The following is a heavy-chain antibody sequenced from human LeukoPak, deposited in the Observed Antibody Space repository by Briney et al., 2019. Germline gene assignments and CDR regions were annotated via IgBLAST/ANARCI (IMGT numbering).Heavy chain of an antibody. CDR1: GGSISSGSYY. V-gene: IGHV4-61*02. J-gene: IGHJ4*02. Sequence: SETLSLTCTVSGGSISSGSYYWSWIRQPAGKGLEWIGRIYTSGSTNYNPSLKSRVTISVDTSKNQFSLKLSSVTAADTAVYYCASGEMAAMSLFDYWGQETLVTVSS. CDR2: IYTSGST. CDR3: ASGEMAAMSLFDY. D-gene: IGHD5-24*01.